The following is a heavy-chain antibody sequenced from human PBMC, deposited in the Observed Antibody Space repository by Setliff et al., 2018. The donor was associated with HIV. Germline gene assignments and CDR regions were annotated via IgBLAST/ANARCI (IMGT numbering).Heavy chain of an antibody. J-gene: IGHJ3*02. CDR3: ARVACSSTSCPRRYAFDM. V-gene: IGHV4-59*01. Sequence: PSETLSLTCTVSGGSISSYYWSWIRQPPGRGLEWIGYIYYSGSTNYNPSLKSRVTISVDTSKNQFSLNLSSVTAADTAVYYCARVACSSTSCPRRYAFDMWGQGTMVTVSS. D-gene: IGHD2-2*01. CDR2: IYYSGST. CDR1: GGSISSYY.